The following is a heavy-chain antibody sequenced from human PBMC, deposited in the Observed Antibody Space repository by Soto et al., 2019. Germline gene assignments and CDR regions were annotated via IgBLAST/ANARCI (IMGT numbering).Heavy chain of an antibody. CDR3: ARVTSNHRNDY. V-gene: IGHV4-34*01. CDR2: INHSGST. Sequence: SETLSLTCAVYGGSFSGYYWSWIRQPPGKGLEWIGEINHSGSTNYNPSLKSRVTISVDTSKNQFSLKLSSVTAADTAVYYCARVTSNHRNDYWGQGTLVTVSS. CDR1: GGSFSGYY. J-gene: IGHJ4*02. D-gene: IGHD2-2*01.